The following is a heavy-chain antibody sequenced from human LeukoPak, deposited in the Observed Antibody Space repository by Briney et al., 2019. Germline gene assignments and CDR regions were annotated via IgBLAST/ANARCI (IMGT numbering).Heavy chain of an antibody. V-gene: IGHV4-31*03. Sequence: SETLSLTCSVSGDSVSSGGYYWTWIRQPPGKGLEWIGYISNSGTTSYNPSLESRVSISVDTSNNQFSLRLSSVTAADTAVYYCARDVVVTSSPDAFDIWGQGTMVTVSS. CDR1: GDSVSSGGYY. D-gene: IGHD2-21*02. CDR2: ISNSGTT. CDR3: ARDVVVTSSPDAFDI. J-gene: IGHJ3*02.